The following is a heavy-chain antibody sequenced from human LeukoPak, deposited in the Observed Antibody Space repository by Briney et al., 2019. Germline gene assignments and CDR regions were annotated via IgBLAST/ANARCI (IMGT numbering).Heavy chain of an antibody. Sequence: SETLSLTCTVSGGSISSGGYYWSWIRQPPGKGLEWIGYIYHSGSTYYNPSLKSRVTISVDRSKNQFSLKLSSVTAADTAVYYCARGAIVVVPAAIDARWAYQFDYWGQGTLVTVSS. CDR1: GGSISSGGYY. CDR3: ARGAIVVVPAAIDARWAYQFDY. CDR2: IYHSGST. J-gene: IGHJ4*02. V-gene: IGHV4-30-2*01. D-gene: IGHD2-2*01.